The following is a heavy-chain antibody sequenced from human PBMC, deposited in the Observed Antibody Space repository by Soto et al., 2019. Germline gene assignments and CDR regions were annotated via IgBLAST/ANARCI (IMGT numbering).Heavy chain of an antibody. CDR1: IYTFTKCF. CDR2: INPSGGST. J-gene: IGHJ6*02. CDR3: ARALGYCSGGSCSGSPYYYYGMDV. Sequence: ASVEVSCKASIYTFTKCFTRWVRQAPGQGLEWMGIINPSGGSTSYAQKFQGRVTMTRDTSTSTVYMELSSLRSEDTAVYYCARALGYCSGGSCSGSPYYYYGMDVWGQGTTVTVSS. D-gene: IGHD2-15*01. V-gene: IGHV1-46*01.